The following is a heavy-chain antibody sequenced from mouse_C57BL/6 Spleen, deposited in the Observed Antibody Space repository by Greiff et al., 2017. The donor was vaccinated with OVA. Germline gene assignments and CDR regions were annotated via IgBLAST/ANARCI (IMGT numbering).Heavy chain of an antibody. CDR1: GYTFTSYW. J-gene: IGHJ4*01. Sequence: QVQLQQSGAELVKPGASVKLSCKASGYTFTSYWMHWVKQRPGQGLEWIGEINPSDSYTNYNQKFKGKSTLTVDKSSSTAYMQLSSLTSEDSAVYYCARDYDAMDYWGQGTSVTVSS. CDR2: INPSDSYT. V-gene: IGHV1-69*01. CDR3: ARDYDAMDY.